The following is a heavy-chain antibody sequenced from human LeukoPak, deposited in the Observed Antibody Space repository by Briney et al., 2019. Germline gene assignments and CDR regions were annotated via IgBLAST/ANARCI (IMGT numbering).Heavy chain of an antibody. CDR1: GGTFSSYA. V-gene: IGHV1-69*13. D-gene: IGHD3-22*01. CDR3: VRGWARESSGYYYPFDY. CDR2: IIPIFGTA. Sequence: VASVKVSCKASGGTFSSYAISWVRQAPGQGLEWMGGIIPIFGTANYAQKFQGRVTITADESTSTAYMELSSLRSEDTAVYYCVRGWARESSGYYYPFDYWGQGTLVTVSS. J-gene: IGHJ4*02.